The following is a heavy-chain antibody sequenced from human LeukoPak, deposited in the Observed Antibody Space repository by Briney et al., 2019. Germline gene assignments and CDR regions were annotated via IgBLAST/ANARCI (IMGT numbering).Heavy chain of an antibody. D-gene: IGHD3-10*01. CDR2: ISGGAGST. V-gene: IGHV3-23*01. Sequence: GGSLRLSCAASGFSFSNYAMNWVRQAPGKGLQWVSTISGGAGSTFYAGSVKGRFTISRDNSKNMLYLQMNSLRAEDTALYYCAEDLISGNYHYSMDVWGQGTTVTVAS. J-gene: IGHJ6*02. CDR1: GFSFSNYA. CDR3: AEDLISGNYHYSMDV.